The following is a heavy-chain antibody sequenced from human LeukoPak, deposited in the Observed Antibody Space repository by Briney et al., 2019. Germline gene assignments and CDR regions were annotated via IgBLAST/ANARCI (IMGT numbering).Heavy chain of an antibody. D-gene: IGHD1-26*01. CDR2: ISSSGNTI. J-gene: IGHJ4*02. V-gene: IGHV3-48*03. Sequence: PGGSLRLSCAASGFTFSSYEMNWVRQAPGKGLEWVSYISSSGNTIYYADSVKGRFTISRDSAKNSLYLQMNSLRAEDTAVYYCAGVSGELPSLYWGQGTLVTASS. CDR3: AGVSGELPSLY. CDR1: GFTFSSYE.